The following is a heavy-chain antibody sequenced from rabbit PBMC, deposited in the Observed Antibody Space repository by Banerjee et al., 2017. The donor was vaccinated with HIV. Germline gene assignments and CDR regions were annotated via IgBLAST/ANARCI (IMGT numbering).Heavy chain of an antibody. J-gene: IGHJ3*01. CDR2: VVTGDGST. CDR1: GFSFTVSYY. CDR3: GRDRGVGYDLNL. Sequence: QEQLVESGGGLVQPEGSLTLTCTASGFSFTVSYYMCWVRQAPGKGLEWIGCVVTGDGSTYYANWAKGRFTISKTSSTTVTLQMTSLTAADTATYFCGRDRGVGYDLNLWGQGTLVTVS. V-gene: IGHV1S45*01. D-gene: IGHD6-1*01.